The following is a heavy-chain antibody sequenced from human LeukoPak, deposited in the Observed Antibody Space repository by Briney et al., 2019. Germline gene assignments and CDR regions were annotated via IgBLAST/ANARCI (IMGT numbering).Heavy chain of an antibody. CDR2: IYYRSKWYN. CDR1: GDSVSSNSAA. V-gene: IGHV6-1*01. D-gene: IGHD2-2*01. CDR3: ASSNLRKDAFDI. J-gene: IGHJ3*02. Sequence: SQTLSLTCAISGDSVSSNSAAWNWIRQSPSRGLEWLGGIYYRSKWYNDYALSVKTRITISPDTSKNQFSLQLNSLTPDDTAVYYCASSNLRKDAFDIWGQGTMVTVSS.